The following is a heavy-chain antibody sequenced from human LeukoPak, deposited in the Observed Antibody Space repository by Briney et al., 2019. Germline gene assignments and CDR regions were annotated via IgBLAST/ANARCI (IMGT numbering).Heavy chain of an antibody. V-gene: IGHV4-4*07. D-gene: IGHD1-26*01. CDR2: IYTSGST. CDR1: GGSISSYY. J-gene: IGHJ4*02. CDR3: SRESGAFCPFGY. Sequence: PSETLSLTCTVSGGSISSYYWSWIRQPAGKGLEWIGRIYTSGSTNYNPSLNGRVTMSLDESSNQLSLKLTSVTAADTAIYYCSRESGAFCPFGYWGQGTLVIVPS.